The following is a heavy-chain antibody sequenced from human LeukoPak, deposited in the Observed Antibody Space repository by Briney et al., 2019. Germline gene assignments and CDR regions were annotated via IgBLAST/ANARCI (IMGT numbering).Heavy chain of an antibody. Sequence: GGSLRLSCTASGFTFGDYAMSWIRQAPGKGLEWVAVTSSDLNVKLYADSVKGRFTISRDNSRSTLYLQMNSLRPEDTAIYYCAREGYYGSGSPPSLYFDYWGQGTLVTVSS. CDR3: AREGYYGSGSPPSLYFDY. J-gene: IGHJ4*02. D-gene: IGHD3-10*01. V-gene: IGHV3-30-3*01. CDR1: GFTFGDYA. CDR2: TSSDLNVK.